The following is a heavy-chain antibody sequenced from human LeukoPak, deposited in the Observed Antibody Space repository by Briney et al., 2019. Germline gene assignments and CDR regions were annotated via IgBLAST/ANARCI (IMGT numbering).Heavy chain of an antibody. CDR2: ISGSGGST. Sequence: GGSLRLSCAASGFTFSSYAMSWVRQAPGKGLEWVSAISGSGGSTYYAHSVKGRFTISRDNSKNTLYLQMNSLRAEDTAVYYCFTSNIVATIGFYYYYYGMDVWGQGTTVTVSS. J-gene: IGHJ6*02. CDR3: FTSNIVATIGFYYYYYGMDV. D-gene: IGHD5-12*01. CDR1: GFTFSSYA. V-gene: IGHV3-23*01.